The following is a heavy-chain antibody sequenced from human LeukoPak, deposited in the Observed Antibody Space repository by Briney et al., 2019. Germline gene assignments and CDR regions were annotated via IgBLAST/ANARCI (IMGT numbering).Heavy chain of an antibody. CDR2: INHSGSA. V-gene: IGHV4-34*01. J-gene: IGHJ3*02. CDR3: ARMRDNWNVCVFDI. Sequence: SETLSLTCGVYGGSFSGDYWSWIRQPPGKGLEWIGEINHSGSASYNPSLKSRVTISVDTSKIQFSLKLSSVTATDTAVYYCARMRDNWNVCVFDIWGQGTMVTVSS. CDR1: GGSFSGDY. D-gene: IGHD1-1*01.